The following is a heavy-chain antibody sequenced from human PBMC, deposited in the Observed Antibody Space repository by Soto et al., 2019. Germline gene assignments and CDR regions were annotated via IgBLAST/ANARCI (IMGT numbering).Heavy chain of an antibody. CDR1: GYTFYSHS. CDR3: ARCIQQDYYYGMDV. CDR2: ISADNGNT. Sequence: QAQLVQSGAEVKKPGASVKVSCKASGYTFYSHSISWVRQAPGQGLEWMGRISADNGNTKYAQKFRGRDTMATDTSTSTVYMVLRNLRSDDTAVYYCARCIQQDYYYGMDVWGQGTTVTVSS. D-gene: IGHD5-18*01. V-gene: IGHV1-18*01. J-gene: IGHJ6*01.